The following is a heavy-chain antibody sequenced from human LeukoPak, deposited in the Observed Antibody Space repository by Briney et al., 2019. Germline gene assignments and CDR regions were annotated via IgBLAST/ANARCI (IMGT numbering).Heavy chain of an antibody. CDR1: GYNFMTYW. V-gene: IGHV5-51*01. D-gene: IGHD4-17*01. Sequence: GESLKISCKVSGYNFMTYWIGWVRHMPGKGLEWMGIIYPGESDIRYSPSFQGQVTISADKSISTAYLQWSSLKASDTAIYYCARASGDGRFDYWGQGTLVTVSS. CDR2: IYPGESDI. CDR3: ARASGDGRFDY. J-gene: IGHJ4*02.